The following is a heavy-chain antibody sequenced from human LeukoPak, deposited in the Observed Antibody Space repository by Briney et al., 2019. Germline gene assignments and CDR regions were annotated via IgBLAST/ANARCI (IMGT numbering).Heavy chain of an antibody. V-gene: IGHV3-21*01. CDR2: ISTTSSYI. J-gene: IGHJ3*02. Sequence: GGSLRLSCAASGFSFSTYAISWVRQAPGKGLEWVSCISTTSSYIFYADSVRGRFTISRDNAKNSVYLQIDSLRAEHTAVYYCARGGIITSYSFEIWGQGTMVTVSS. CDR3: ARGGIITSYSFEI. D-gene: IGHD1-26*01. CDR1: GFSFSTYA.